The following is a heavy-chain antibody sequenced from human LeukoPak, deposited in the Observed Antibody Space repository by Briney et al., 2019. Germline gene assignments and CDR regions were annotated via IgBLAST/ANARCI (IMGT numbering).Heavy chain of an antibody. CDR2: IYSDGRT. V-gene: IGHV3-53*01. D-gene: IGHD3/OR15-3a*01. CDR1: GFTVCSNY. J-gene: IGHJ3*02. CDR3: ARDTRDVDWTLGAFDI. Sequence: GGSLRLSCAASGFTVCSNYMSWVRQAPGKGLEWVSVIYSDGRTYYTDSVKGRFTISRDNPKNTVYLQMNSLRAEDTAMYYCARDTRDVDWTLGAFDIWGQGTKVTVSS.